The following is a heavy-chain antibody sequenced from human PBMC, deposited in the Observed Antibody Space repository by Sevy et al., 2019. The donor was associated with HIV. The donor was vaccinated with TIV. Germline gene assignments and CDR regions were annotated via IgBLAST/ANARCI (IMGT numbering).Heavy chain of an antibody. CDR3: ARDCNSASCLWGLDV. V-gene: IGHV3-7*03. CDR1: GFTFSNYW. Sequence: GGSLRLSCAASGFTFSNYWMTWVRQAPGKGLEWVANIKRNGSEKYYVDSVKGRFTISRDKAKNSLYLQMNSLRAEDTALYYCARDCNSASCLWGLDVWGQGTTVTVSS. D-gene: IGHD2-2*01. J-gene: IGHJ6*02. CDR2: IKRNGSEK.